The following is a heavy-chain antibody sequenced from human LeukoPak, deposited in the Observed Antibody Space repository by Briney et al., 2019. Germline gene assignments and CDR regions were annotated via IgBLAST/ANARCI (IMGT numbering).Heavy chain of an antibody. D-gene: IGHD3-22*01. CDR3: ARESDYYDSSGYYTFDY. Sequence: PGGSLRLSCAASGFTFSSYAMSWVRQAPGKGLVWVSRINTDGSSTSYADSVKGRFTISRDNAKNTLYLQMNSLRAEDTAVYYCARESDYYDSSGYYTFDYWGQGTLVTVSS. V-gene: IGHV3-74*01. CDR1: GFTFSSYA. J-gene: IGHJ4*02. CDR2: INTDGSST.